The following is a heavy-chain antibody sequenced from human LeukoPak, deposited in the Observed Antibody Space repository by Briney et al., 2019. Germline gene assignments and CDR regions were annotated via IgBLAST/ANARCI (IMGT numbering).Heavy chain of an antibody. V-gene: IGHV1-18*01. CDR3: ARSPDYYDSSGYYYFDY. Sequence: APVKVSCKASGYTFTSYGISWVRQAPGQGLEWMGWISAYNGNTNYAQKLQGRVTMTTDTSTSTAYMELRSLRSDDTAVYYCARSPDYYDSSGYYYFDYWGQGTLVTVSS. CDR1: GYTFTSYG. J-gene: IGHJ4*02. CDR2: ISAYNGNT. D-gene: IGHD3-22*01.